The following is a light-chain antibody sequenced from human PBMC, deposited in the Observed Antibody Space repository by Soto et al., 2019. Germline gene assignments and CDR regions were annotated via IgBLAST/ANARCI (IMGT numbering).Light chain of an antibody. CDR1: SSDVGGYNY. V-gene: IGLV2-11*01. Sequence: QSVLTQPRSVSGSPGQSVTISCTGTSSDVGGYNYVSWYQHHPGKAPKLMIYDVDKRPSGVPGRFSGSKSGNTASLTISGLQAEDEADYSCCSYAGSYPFVFGTGTKVTVL. CDR2: DVD. J-gene: IGLJ1*01. CDR3: CSYAGSYPFV.